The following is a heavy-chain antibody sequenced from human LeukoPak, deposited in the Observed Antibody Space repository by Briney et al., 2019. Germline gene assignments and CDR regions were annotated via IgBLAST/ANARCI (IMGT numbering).Heavy chain of an antibody. J-gene: IGHJ4*02. Sequence: PGGSLRLSCAASGFTFSNSGMSWVRQAPGKGLEWVANINQDGSEKNCVDSVKGRFTISRDNAKNSLYLQMNSLRAEDTAVYYCVNNRASLDYGGQGTRVTVSS. V-gene: IGHV3-7*02. D-gene: IGHD2/OR15-2a*01. CDR2: INQDGSEK. CDR1: GFTFSNSG. CDR3: VNNRASLDY.